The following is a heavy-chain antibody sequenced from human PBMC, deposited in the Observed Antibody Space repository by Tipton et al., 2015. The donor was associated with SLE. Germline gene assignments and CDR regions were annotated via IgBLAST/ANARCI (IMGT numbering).Heavy chain of an antibody. CDR3: AGGLVVDY. J-gene: IGHJ4*02. V-gene: IGHV3-43*01. D-gene: IGHD2-8*02. Sequence: GSLRLSCAASGFTFDDFSLLWVRQAPGKGLEWVSLISWDGQSTSYADSVKGRFIISRDNTKNSLYLEMNSLRTEDTALYYCAGGLVVDYWGQGSLVTVSS. CDR2: ISWDGQST. CDR1: GFTFDDFS.